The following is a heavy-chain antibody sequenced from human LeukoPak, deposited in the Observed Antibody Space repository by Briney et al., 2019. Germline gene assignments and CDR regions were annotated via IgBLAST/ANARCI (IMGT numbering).Heavy chain of an antibody. CDR3: ARGRAVAGTPVGY. CDR1: GYTFTGYY. V-gene: IGHV1-2*02. D-gene: IGHD6-19*01. Sequence: ASVKVSCKASGYTFTGYYMHWVRQAPGQGLEWMGWINPNSGGTNYAQKFQGRVTMTRDTSISTAYMELSRLRSDDTAVCYCARGRAVAGTPVGYWGQGTLVTVSS. CDR2: INPNSGGT. J-gene: IGHJ4*02.